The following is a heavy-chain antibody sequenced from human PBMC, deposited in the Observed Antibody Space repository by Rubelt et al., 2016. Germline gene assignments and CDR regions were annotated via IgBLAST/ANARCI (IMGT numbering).Heavy chain of an antibody. CDR2: IYWDDDK. CDR1: GFSLSTNGVG. Sequence: QITLKESGPTLVKPTQTLTLTCTFSGFSLSTNGVGVAWIRQPPGKALEWLALIYWDDDKRYSPSLKTRLTVTKDTSTNQVDLTMTNMDPVETATYYGAHRGGSGTSYSSWGQGTLVTVSS. D-gene: IGHD3-10*01. V-gene: IGHV2-5*02. CDR3: AHRGGSGTSYSS. J-gene: IGHJ5*02.